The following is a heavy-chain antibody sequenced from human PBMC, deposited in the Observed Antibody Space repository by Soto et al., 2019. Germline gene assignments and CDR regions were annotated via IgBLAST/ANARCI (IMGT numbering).Heavy chain of an antibody. V-gene: IGHV1-69*12. CDR2: IIPIFGTA. D-gene: IGHD3-22*01. Sequence: QVQLVQSGAEVKKPGSSVKVSCKASGGTFSSYAISWVRQAPGQGLEWMGGIIPIFGTANYAQKFQGRVTVTADESTSTAYMELSSLRSEDTAVYYCARGGNYYDSGMAGWFDPWGQGTLVTVSS. J-gene: IGHJ5*02. CDR1: GGTFSSYA. CDR3: ARGGNYYDSGMAGWFDP.